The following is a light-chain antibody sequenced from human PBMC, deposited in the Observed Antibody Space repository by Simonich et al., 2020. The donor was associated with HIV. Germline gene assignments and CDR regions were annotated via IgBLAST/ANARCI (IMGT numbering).Light chain of an antibody. CDR2: KVS. CDR3: MQGTHWPPIT. CDR1: QSLVHTDGNTY. J-gene: IGKJ5*01. V-gene: IGKV2-30*02. Sequence: DIVMTQSPLSLPVTPGQPASLSCRYSQSLVHTDGNTYLNWFLQRPGQSPRRLIYKVSNRDSGVPDRFSGSGSGTDFTLKISRVEAEDVGVYYCMQGTHWPPITFGQGTRLEIK.